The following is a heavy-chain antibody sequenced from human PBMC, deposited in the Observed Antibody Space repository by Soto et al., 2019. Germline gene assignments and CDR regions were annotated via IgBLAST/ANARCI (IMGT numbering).Heavy chain of an antibody. J-gene: IGHJ5*02. CDR2: IIPMYGPA. CDR3: ARVTSMVRGVIDDWFDP. Sequence: QVPLVQSGAEVKKPGSSVTVSCKASGGTFSSYAIHWVRQAPGQGLEWMGGIIPMYGPAKYAQRFQGRVTITADESTTTVDMKRTSLTAQDTAVYYCARVTSMVRGVIDDWFDPWGHGTLVTVSS. D-gene: IGHD3-10*01. V-gene: IGHV1-69*01. CDR1: GGTFSSYA.